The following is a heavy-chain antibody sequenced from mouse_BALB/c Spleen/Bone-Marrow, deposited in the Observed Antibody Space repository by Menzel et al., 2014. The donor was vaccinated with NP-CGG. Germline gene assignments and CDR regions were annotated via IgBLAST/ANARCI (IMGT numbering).Heavy chain of an antibody. Sequence: QVQLQQPGAELVKPGASVKLSCKTSGYTFTSYWIQWVKQRPGQGLGWIGEIFPGTVTPYYNEKFKGKATLTIDTSSSTASMQLSSLTSEDSALYFCARRGYGYLDYWGQGTTLTVSS. CDR2: IFPGTVTP. D-gene: IGHD2-10*02. CDR3: ARRGYGYLDY. J-gene: IGHJ2*01. V-gene: IGHV1S132*01. CDR1: GYTFTSYW.